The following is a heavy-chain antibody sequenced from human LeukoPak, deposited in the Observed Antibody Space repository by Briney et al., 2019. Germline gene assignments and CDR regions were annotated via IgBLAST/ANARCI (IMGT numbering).Heavy chain of an antibody. Sequence: SETLSLTCAVYGGSFSGYYWSWIRQPPGKGLEWIGEINHSGSTNYNPSLKSRDTISVDTSKNQFSLKLSSVTAADTAVYYCAGAGGYSYGNYGMDVWGQGTTVTVSS. CDR3: AGAGGYSYGNYGMDV. CDR1: GGSFSGYY. D-gene: IGHD5-18*01. V-gene: IGHV4-34*01. CDR2: INHSGST. J-gene: IGHJ6*02.